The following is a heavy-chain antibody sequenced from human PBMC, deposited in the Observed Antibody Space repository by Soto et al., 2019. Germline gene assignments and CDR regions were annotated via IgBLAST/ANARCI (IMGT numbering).Heavy chain of an antibody. V-gene: IGHV1-69*06. J-gene: IGHJ5*02. Sequence: SVKVSCKASGGTFSSYAISWVRQAPGQGLEWMGGIIPIFGTANYAQKFQGRVTITADKSTSTAYMELSSLRSEDTAVYYCARDRRYCSSTSCYNWFDPWGQGTLVTVYS. CDR1: GGTFSSYA. D-gene: IGHD2-2*01. CDR2: IIPIFGTA. CDR3: ARDRRYCSSTSCYNWFDP.